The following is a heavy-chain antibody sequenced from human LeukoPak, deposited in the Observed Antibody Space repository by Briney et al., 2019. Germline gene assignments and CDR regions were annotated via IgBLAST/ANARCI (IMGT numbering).Heavy chain of an antibody. D-gene: IGHD1-26*01. CDR3: ARDKVGATNWLDP. V-gene: IGHV4-30-4*01. J-gene: IGHJ5*02. CDR1: VGSISSGEYY. CDR2: IYYSVST. Sequence: SETLSLTCAVSVGSISSGEYYWSWIPQPPGKGLEWIGYIYYSVSTYYNPSLKSRLTISVDTSNSQFSLRLTSVTAADTAVYYCARDKVGATNWLDPWGQGTLVTVSS.